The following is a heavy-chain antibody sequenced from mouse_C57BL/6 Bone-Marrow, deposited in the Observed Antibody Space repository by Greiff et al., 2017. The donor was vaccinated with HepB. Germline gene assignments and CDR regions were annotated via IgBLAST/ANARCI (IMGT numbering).Heavy chain of an antibody. CDR3: ARPLYYGSSYVGFAY. CDR1: GFTFSDYG. CDR2: ISNLAYSI. J-gene: IGHJ3*01. V-gene: IGHV5-15*01. Sequence: EVQLVESGGGLVQPGGSLKLSCAASGFTFSDYGMAWVRQAPRKGPEWVAFISNLAYSIYYADTVTGRFTISRENAKNTLYLEMSSLRSEDTAMYYCARPLYYGSSYVGFAYWGQGTLVTVSA. D-gene: IGHD1-1*01.